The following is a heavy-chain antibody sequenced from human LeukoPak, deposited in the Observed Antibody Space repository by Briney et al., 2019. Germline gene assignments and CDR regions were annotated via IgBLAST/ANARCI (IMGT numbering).Heavy chain of an antibody. V-gene: IGHV3-23*01. J-gene: IGHJ4*02. CDR1: GFTFSSYV. CDR2: ISTSGGST. D-gene: IGHD4-17*01. Sequence: GGSLRLSCAASGFTFSSYVMNWVRQAPGKGLEWVSGISTSGGSTYYADSVKGRSTISRDNSKNTLHLQMNSLRAEDTAVYYCARRNTGIDYWGQGTQVTVSS. CDR3: ARRNTGIDY.